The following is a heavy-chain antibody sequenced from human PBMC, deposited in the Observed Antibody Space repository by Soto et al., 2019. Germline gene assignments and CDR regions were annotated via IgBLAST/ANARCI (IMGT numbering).Heavy chain of an antibody. CDR1: GGTFSSYA. CDR3: ARVSDIVVVVAPNSDYYYGMDV. CDR2: IIPIFGTA. D-gene: IGHD2-15*01. Sequence: ASVKVSCKASGGTFSSYAISWVRQAPGQGLEWMGGIIPIFGTANYAQKFQGRVTITADKSTSTAYMELSSLRSEDTAVYYCARVSDIVVVVAPNSDYYYGMDVWGQGTTVTVSS. V-gene: IGHV1-69*06. J-gene: IGHJ6*02.